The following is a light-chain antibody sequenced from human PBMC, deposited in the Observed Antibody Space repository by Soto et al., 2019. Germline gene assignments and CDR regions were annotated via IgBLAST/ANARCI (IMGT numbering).Light chain of an antibody. J-gene: IGKJ4*02. CDR2: DTS. CDR3: QLSTHLPRK. Sequence: EIIVTQSPSDLSRSAEECATLSCRASQGIGDTLAWYQHKPGQTPRLLIYDTSTRATGVPTRFSGSRSGAEFTLTISRLQPDEPAFYYCQLSTHLPRKFAGGTKVDIK. V-gene: IGKV3-15*01. CDR1: QGIGDT.